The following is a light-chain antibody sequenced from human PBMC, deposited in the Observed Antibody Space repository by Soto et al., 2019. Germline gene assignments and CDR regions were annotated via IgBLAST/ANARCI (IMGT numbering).Light chain of an antibody. CDR1: QSISSY. Sequence: DIQMTQSPSALSASVGDRVTITWRASQSISSYLNWYQQKPGKAPKLLIYAASSLHSGVPSRFSGSGSGTDFTLTISSLQPEDFATYSCQQTYRTPLTFGGGTKVDI. CDR3: QQTYRTPLT. J-gene: IGKJ4*01. V-gene: IGKV1-39*01. CDR2: AAS.